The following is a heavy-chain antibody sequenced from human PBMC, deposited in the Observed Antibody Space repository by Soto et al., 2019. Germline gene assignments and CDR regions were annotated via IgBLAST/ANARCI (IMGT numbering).Heavy chain of an antibody. D-gene: IGHD5-18*01. CDR1: GGTFTTIA. J-gene: IGHJ3*01. Sequence: QVQLVQSGAEMKKPGSSVKVSCKISGGTFTTIALSWVRQAPGQGLDGMGGIIPLFGAGNYAEKFRDRVTTTEDESTGTMYMELKSLKSEDTDVYDCARGATEGYTYGYGALHFGGQWTMVTVSS. CDR3: ARGATEGYTYGYGALHF. CDR2: IIPLFGAG. V-gene: IGHV1-69*01.